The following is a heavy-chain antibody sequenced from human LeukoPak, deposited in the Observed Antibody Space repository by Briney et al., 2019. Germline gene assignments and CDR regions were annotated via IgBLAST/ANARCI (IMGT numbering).Heavy chain of an antibody. D-gene: IGHD4-17*01. J-gene: IGHJ5*02. V-gene: IGHV1-18*01. CDR3: ARCCSDYHGRP. Sequence: ASVRASCKAPGYTFTTSGTSWVPQGPGQGREGMGWISAYNGNTNTAQTPQGRVPITTDTSTRTAYIELRSLRSGDTAVYYCARCCSDYHGRPWGQGALVTVSS. CDR2: ISAYNGNT. CDR1: GYTFTTSG.